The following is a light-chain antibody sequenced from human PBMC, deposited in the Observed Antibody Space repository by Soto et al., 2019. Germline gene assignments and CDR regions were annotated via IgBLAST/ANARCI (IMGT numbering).Light chain of an antibody. J-gene: IGKJ1*01. V-gene: IGKV3-20*01. CDR1: QSISSSY. Sequence: EIVLTQSPGTLSLSPGERATLSCRASQSISSSYLAWFQQKPGQAPRLLIFDAYSRATGIPDRFSGSGSGTDFPLTISTLEPEAFAVYFCHQYGSSPWTFGQGTKVEIK. CDR2: DAY. CDR3: HQYGSSPWT.